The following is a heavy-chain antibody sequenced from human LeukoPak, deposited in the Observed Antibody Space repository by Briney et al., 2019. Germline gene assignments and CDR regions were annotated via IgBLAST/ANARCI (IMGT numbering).Heavy chain of an antibody. D-gene: IGHD3-3*01. CDR1: GFTFSSYS. Sequence: GGSLRLSCAASGFTFSSYSMNWVRQAPGKGLEWVSYISSSSSTIYYADSVKGRFTISRDNAKNSLYLQMNSLRAEDTAVYYCAREVLEWFSYMDAWGKGTTVTVSS. CDR3: AREVLEWFSYMDA. V-gene: IGHV3-48*01. CDR2: ISSSSSTI. J-gene: IGHJ6*03.